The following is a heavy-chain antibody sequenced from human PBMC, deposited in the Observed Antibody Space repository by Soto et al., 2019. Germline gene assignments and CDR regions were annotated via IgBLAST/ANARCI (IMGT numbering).Heavy chain of an antibody. J-gene: IGHJ6*03. CDR3: ARNRYYYYMDV. Sequence: SETLSLTCAVYGGSFSGYDWSWIRQPPGKGLEWIGEINHSGSTNYNPSLKSRVTISVDTSKNQFSLKLSSVTAADTAVYYCARNRYYYYMDVWGKGTTVTVSS. CDR2: INHSGST. V-gene: IGHV4-34*01. CDR1: GGSFSGYD.